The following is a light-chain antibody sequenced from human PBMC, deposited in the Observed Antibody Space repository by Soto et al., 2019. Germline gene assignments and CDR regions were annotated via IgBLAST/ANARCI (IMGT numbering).Light chain of an antibody. CDR3: QKHNGCTFT. V-gene: IGKV3-15*01. J-gene: IGKJ4*01. Sequence: EIGMTQSPATLPVSPGERVTLSCRGSQSVSSSLAWYQQKPGQAPRLLIYGASTRAPAVPARFSGSGAGTDVTITISSLQTEVSAYYYRQKHNGCTFTFGGGTKVEIK. CDR1: QSVSSS. CDR2: GAS.